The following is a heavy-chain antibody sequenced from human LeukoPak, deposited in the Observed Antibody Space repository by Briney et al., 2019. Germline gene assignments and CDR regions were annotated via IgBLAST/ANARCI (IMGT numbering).Heavy chain of an antibody. V-gene: IGHV4-59*01. Sequence: SETLSLTCTVSGGSISSYYWSWIRQPPGKGLEWIGYIYYSGSTNYNPSLKSRVTISVDTSKNQFSLKLSSVTAADTAVYYCARVAHERDYSNYYFDYWGQGTLVTVSS. CDR1: GGSISSYY. CDR3: ARVAHERDYSNYYFDY. CDR2: IYYSGST. D-gene: IGHD4-11*01. J-gene: IGHJ4*02.